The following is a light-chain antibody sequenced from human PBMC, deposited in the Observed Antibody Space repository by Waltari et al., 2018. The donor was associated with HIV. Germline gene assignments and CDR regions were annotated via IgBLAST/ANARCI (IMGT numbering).Light chain of an antibody. CDR1: QPVGND. CDR3: QQSSATPYT. J-gene: IGKJ2*01. CDR2: IAS. Sequence: DIQMSQSPSTLSASVGARLTLTCRASQPVGNDLNWYQQKSGEAPKLLIYIASSLYSDVPPRFSGSRSGNDFTLTITSLQPEDFATYFCQQSSATPYTFGQGTRLDVK. V-gene: IGKV1-39*01.